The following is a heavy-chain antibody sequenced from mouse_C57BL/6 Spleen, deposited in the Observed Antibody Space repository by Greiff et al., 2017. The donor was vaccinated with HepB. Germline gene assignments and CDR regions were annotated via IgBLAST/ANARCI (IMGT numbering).Heavy chain of an antibody. CDR1: GYAFSSSW. V-gene: IGHV1-82*01. CDR2: IYPGDGDT. D-gene: IGHD1-1*01. Sequence: VQLQQSGPELVKPGASVKISCKASGYAFSSSWMNWVKQRPGKGLEWIGRIYPGDGDTNYNGKFKGKATLTADKSSSTAYMQLSSLTSEDSAVYFCARGYGSSYVLYAMDYWGQGTSVTVSS. J-gene: IGHJ4*01. CDR3: ARGYGSSYVLYAMDY.